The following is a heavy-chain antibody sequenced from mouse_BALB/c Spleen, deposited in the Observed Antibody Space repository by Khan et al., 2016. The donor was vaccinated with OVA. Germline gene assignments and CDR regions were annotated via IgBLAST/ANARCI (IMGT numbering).Heavy chain of an antibody. J-gene: IGHJ3*01. Sequence: VQLQESGPGLVAPSQNLSITCTVSGFSLTDYGVNWGRQPPGKGLEGLGMIWGDGSTDYNSALKSRLSISKDNSKSQVFLKMNSLQTDDTARFYCARELRLGGFAYWGQGTLVTVSA. D-gene: IGHD1-2*01. CDR2: IWGDGST. V-gene: IGHV2-6-7*01. CDR3: ARELRLGGFAY. CDR1: GFSLTDYG.